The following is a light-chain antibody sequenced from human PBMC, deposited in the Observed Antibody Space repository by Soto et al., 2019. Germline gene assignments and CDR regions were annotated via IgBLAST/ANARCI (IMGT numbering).Light chain of an antibody. V-gene: IGKV3-20*01. J-gene: IGKJ1*01. CDR2: DAS. Sequence: EFLLTQSPGTLSLSPGERATLSCGASQSVSNNYLAWYQQKPGQAPRLLIYDASNRATGIPARLRGSGYGTELTITISSMQTDDSETYYCQQYNSYPPTFGQGTKVDIK. CDR1: QSVSNNY. CDR3: QQYNSYPPT.